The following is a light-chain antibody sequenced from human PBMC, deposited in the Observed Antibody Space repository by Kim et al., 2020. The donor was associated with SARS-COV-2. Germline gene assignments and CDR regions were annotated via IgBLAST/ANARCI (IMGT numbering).Light chain of an antibody. V-gene: IGKV3-15*01. Sequence: LAVSQGERVTSSCRASQSVNSNLAWYQHTPGQATRLLIYGASYRLTGIPARFSGSGSGTQFNLTISSLRSEDFAVYYCQQYNSWYSFGQGTKLEI. CDR3: QQYNSWYS. CDR1: QSVNSN. CDR2: GAS. J-gene: IGKJ2*03.